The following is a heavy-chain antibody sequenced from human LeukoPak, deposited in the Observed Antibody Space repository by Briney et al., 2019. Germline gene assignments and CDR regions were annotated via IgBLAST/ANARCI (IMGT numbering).Heavy chain of an antibody. CDR3: AGVNGDYVGPFDY. Sequence: GGSLRLSCAASGFTVSSNYMSWVRQAPGKGLGWVSVIYSGGSTYYADSVKGRFTISRDNSKNTLYLQMNSLRAEDTAVYYCAGVNGDYVGPFDYWGQGTLVTVSS. CDR1: GFTVSSNY. CDR2: IYSGGST. J-gene: IGHJ4*02. V-gene: IGHV3-53*01. D-gene: IGHD4-17*01.